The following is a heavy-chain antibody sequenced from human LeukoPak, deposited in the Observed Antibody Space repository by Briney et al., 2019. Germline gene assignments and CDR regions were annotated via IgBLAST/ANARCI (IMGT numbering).Heavy chain of an antibody. D-gene: IGHD1-26*01. J-gene: IGHJ4*02. V-gene: IGHV3-15*01. Sequence: GGFLRLSCAASGFTFSDAWMTWVRQAPGKGLEWVGRMKSKTDGCATNYAAPVKGRFTISRDDSKNTLYLQMNTLKIEDTAVYYCTTGGGSYTLGRYWGQGTLVTVSS. CDR3: TTGGGSYTLGRY. CDR2: MKSKTDGCAT. CDR1: GFTFSDAW.